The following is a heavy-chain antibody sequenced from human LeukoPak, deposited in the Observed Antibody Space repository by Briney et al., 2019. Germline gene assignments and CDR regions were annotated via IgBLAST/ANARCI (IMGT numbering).Heavy chain of an antibody. CDR3: AKDIRESSCQFDY. V-gene: IGHV3-43D*03. J-gene: IGHJ4*02. CDR1: GFTFDDHA. Sequence: GGSLRLSCAASGFTFDDHAMHWVRQAPGKGLEWVSLISWDSTTTYYADSVKGRFTISRENSKNSLYLQMNSLRAEDTAVYYCAKDIRESSCQFDYWGQGTLVTVSS. CDR2: ISWDSTTT. D-gene: IGHD6-13*01.